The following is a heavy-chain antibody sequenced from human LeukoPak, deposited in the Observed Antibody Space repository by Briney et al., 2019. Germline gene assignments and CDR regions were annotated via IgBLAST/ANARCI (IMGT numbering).Heavy chain of an antibody. Sequence: SETLSLTCTFSGGSVSSYYWSWLRQSPGKGLEWIGYIHYSGNTHYNPSLKSRVSTSIDTSKNHFSLKLSSVTAADTAVYYCARVYCGGDCHSYYYYYAMDVWGQGTTVTVSS. D-gene: IGHD2-21*02. V-gene: IGHV4-59*08. CDR1: GGSVSSYY. CDR2: IHYSGNT. CDR3: ARVYCGGDCHSYYYYYAMDV. J-gene: IGHJ6*02.